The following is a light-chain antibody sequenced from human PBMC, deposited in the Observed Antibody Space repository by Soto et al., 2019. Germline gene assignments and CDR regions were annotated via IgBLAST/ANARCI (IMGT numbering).Light chain of an antibody. V-gene: IGLV2-14*01. CDR2: EVS. CDR3: SSYTSSSTPYV. Sequence: QSALTQPASVSGSPGQSITISCTGSSSDVGGYNHVSWYQQHPGRAPKLMIYEVSNRPSGVSNRFSGSKSDNTASLTISGLQAEDEADYYCSSYTSSSTPYVFGTGTKVTVL. J-gene: IGLJ1*01. CDR1: SSDVGGYNH.